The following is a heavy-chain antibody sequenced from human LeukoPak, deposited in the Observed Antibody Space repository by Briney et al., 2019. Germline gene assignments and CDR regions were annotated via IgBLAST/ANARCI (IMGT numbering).Heavy chain of an antibody. Sequence: GGSLRLSCAASGFTFSSYGMHWVRQAPGKGLEWVAVIWYDGSNKYYADSVKGRFTISRDNSKNTLYPQMNSLRAEDTAVYYCARKDIVVVPAAGGYYGMDVWGQGTTVTVSS. J-gene: IGHJ6*02. V-gene: IGHV3-33*01. CDR1: GFTFSSYG. CDR2: IWYDGSNK. CDR3: ARKDIVVVPAAGGYYGMDV. D-gene: IGHD2-2*01.